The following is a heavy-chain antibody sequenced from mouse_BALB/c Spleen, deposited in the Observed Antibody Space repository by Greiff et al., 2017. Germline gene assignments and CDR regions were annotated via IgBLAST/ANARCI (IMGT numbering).Heavy chain of an antibody. D-gene: IGHD2-2*01. J-gene: IGHJ4*01. CDR2: ISYDGSN. CDR1: GYSITSGYY. Sequence: DVQLQESGPGLVKPSQSLSLTCSVTGYSITSGYYWNWIRQFPGNKLEWMGYISYDGSNNYNPSLKNRISITRDTSKNQFFLKLNSVTTEDTATYYCAIWLRRNYAMDYWGQGTSVTVSS. CDR3: AIWLRRNYAMDY. V-gene: IGHV3-6*02.